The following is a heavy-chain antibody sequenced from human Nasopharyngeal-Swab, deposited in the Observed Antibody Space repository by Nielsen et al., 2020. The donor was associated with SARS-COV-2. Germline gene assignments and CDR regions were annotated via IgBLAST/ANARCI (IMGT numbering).Heavy chain of an antibody. Sequence: GESLKISCAASGFTFSTYDMSWVRQAPGKGLEWVSGISGSGESTHYADSVKGRFTISRDNSKNTLYQQMNSLRAEDTAVYYCVKGPPAVIHYFDYWGQGTLVTVSS. D-gene: IGHD2-21*01. V-gene: IGHV3-23*01. CDR2: ISGSGEST. CDR3: VKGPPAVIHYFDY. J-gene: IGHJ4*02. CDR1: GFTFSTYD.